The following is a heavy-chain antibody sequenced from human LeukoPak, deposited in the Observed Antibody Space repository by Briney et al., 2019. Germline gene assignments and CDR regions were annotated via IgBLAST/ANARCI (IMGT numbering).Heavy chain of an antibody. Sequence: PGGSLRLSCAASGFTFSSYWMSWVRQAPGKGLEWVANIKQDGSEKYYVDSVKGRFTISRDNAKNSLYLQMNSLRAEDTAVYYCARRPDYGDSPYFDYWGQGTLVTVSS. CDR1: GFTFSSYW. D-gene: IGHD4-17*01. CDR3: ARRPDYGDSPYFDY. J-gene: IGHJ4*02. V-gene: IGHV3-7*01. CDR2: IKQDGSEK.